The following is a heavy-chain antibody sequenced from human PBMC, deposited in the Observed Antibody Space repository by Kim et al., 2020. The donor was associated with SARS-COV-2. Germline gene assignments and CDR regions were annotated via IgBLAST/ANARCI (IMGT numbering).Heavy chain of an antibody. CDR3: ARAHYDFWSGVFFWFDP. J-gene: IGHJ5*02. V-gene: IGHV1-2*02. D-gene: IGHD3-3*01. Sequence: ASVKVSCKASGYTFTGYYMHWVRQAPGQGLEWMGWINPNSGGTNYAQKFQGRVTMTRDTSISTAYMELSRLRSDDTAVYYCARAHYDFWSGVFFWFDPWGQGTLVTVSS. CDR1: GYTFTGYY. CDR2: INPNSGGT.